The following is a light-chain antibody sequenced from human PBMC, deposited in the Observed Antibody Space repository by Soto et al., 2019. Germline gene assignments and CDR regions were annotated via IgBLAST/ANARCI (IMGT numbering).Light chain of an antibody. CDR2: GAS. CDR3: QQYGSSPSIT. Sequence: EIVMTHSQATLSLSPCERATLSSSASQSVGSHLAWYQQRPGQAPRLLIYGASSRATGIPDRFSGSGSGTDFTLTISRLEPEDFAVYYCQQYGSSPSITFGQGTRLEI. CDR1: QSVGSH. V-gene: IGKV3-20*01. J-gene: IGKJ5*01.